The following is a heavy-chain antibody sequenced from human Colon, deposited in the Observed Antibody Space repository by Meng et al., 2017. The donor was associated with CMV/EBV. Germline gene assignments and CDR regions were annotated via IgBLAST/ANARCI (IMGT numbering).Heavy chain of an antibody. Sequence: GESLKISCAASGFTFSVHAMHWVRQAPGKGLVYVSAIGANARSTYYADSVRGRFFVSRDNSTNMVTLQMGRLRAEDTAVYYCARDVDHSYWSSAYTAIDLWGQGVLVTVSS. CDR3: ARDVDHSYWSSAYTAIDL. CDR2: IGANARST. D-gene: IGHD3-16*01. J-gene: IGHJ5*02. V-gene: IGHV3-64*02. CDR1: GFTFSVHA.